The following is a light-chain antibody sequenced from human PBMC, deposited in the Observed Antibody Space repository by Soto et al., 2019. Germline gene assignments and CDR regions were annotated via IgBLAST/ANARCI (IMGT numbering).Light chain of an antibody. CDR3: SSYTTSSTLE. J-gene: IGLJ2*01. V-gene: IGLV2-14*01. CDR1: SSDVGSYNY. CDR2: DVS. Sequence: QSALTQPASVSGSPGQSITISCTGTSSDVGSYNYVSWYQQHPGKAPKLMIYDVSNRPSGVSNRFSGSKSGNTASLTISGLQAEDEADYYCSSYTTSSTLEFGGGTQLTVL.